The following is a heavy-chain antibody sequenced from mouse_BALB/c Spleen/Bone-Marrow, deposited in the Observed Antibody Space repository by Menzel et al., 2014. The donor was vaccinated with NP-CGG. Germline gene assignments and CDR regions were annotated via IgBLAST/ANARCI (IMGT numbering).Heavy chain of an antibody. V-gene: IGHV14-3*02. J-gene: IGHJ4*01. CDR1: GFNIKDTY. CDR2: IDPANGNT. D-gene: IGHD1-1*01. Sequence: VQLQQSWAELVKPGASVKLSCTASGFNIKDTYMHWVKQRPEQGLEWIGRIDPANGNTKYDPKFQGKATITADTSSNTAYLQLSSLTSEDTAVYYCARSDYYGSSYHAMDYWGQGTSVTVSS. CDR3: ARSDYYGSSYHAMDY.